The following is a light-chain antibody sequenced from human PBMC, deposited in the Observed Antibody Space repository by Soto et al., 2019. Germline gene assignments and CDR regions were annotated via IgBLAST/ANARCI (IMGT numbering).Light chain of an antibody. Sequence: SYELTQPPSVSVAPEKTARMTCGGNNIGSKRVHWYRQKPGQAPGLVIYYDSDRPSGIPERFSGSNSGNTATLTISRVEAGDEADYYCQVWDITTDHYVFGTGTKLTVL. CDR2: YDS. V-gene: IGLV3-21*04. CDR3: QVWDITTDHYV. CDR1: NIGSKR. J-gene: IGLJ1*01.